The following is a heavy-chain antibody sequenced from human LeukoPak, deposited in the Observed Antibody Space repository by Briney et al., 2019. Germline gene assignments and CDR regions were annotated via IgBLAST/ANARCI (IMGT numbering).Heavy chain of an antibody. CDR2: IYSGGST. D-gene: IGHD3-10*01. CDR3: ARDLTSYGSGSYYNEDY. Sequence: GGSLRLSCAVSGSTVSSNYMSWVRQAPGKGLEWVAVIYSGGSTYYADSVKGRFTISRDNSRNTLYLQMNSLRADDTAVYYCARDLTSYGSGSYYNEDYWGQGTLVAVSS. J-gene: IGHJ4*02. CDR1: GSTVSSNY. V-gene: IGHV3-53*01.